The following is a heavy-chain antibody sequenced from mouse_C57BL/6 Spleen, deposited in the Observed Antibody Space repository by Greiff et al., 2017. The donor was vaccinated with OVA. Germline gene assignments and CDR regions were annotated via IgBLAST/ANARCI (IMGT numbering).Heavy chain of an antibody. D-gene: IGHD2-1*01. Sequence: VKLQQSGAELVRPGASVTLSCKASGYTFTDYEMHWVKQTPVHGLEWIGAIDPETGGTAYNQKFKGKAILTADKSSSTAYMELRSLTSEDSAVYYCTRGENGNSWFAYWGQGTLVTVSA. CDR2: IDPETGGT. V-gene: IGHV1-15*01. J-gene: IGHJ3*01. CDR1: GYTFTDYE. CDR3: TRGENGNSWFAY.